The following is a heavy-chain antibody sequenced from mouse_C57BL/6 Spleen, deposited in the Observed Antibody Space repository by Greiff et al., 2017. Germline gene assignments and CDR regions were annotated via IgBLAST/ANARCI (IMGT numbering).Heavy chain of an antibody. J-gene: IGHJ2*01. D-gene: IGHD2-4*01. CDR3: ARRRGLDPSFDY. Sequence: EVQLQQSGPELVKPGASVKISCKASGYSFTDYNMNWVKQSNGKSLEWIGVINPNYGTTSYNQKFKGKATLTVDQSSSTAYLQLSSLTSEDTAIYYCARRRGLDPSFDYWGQGTTLTVSS. V-gene: IGHV1-39*01. CDR1: GYSFTDYN. CDR2: INPNYGTT.